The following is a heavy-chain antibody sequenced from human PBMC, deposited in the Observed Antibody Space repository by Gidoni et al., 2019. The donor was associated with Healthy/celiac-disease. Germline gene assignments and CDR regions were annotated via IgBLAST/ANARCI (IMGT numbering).Heavy chain of an antibody. Sequence: EVQLVESGGGLVQPGRSLRLSCAASVFPFADYAMHWVRQAPGKGLEWVSGISWNSGSIGYADSVKGRFTISRDNAKNSLYLQMNSLRAEDTALYYCAKDIDGSGSYSLEYYFDYWGQGTLVTVSS. D-gene: IGHD3-10*01. J-gene: IGHJ4*02. V-gene: IGHV3-9*01. CDR2: ISWNSGSI. CDR1: VFPFADYA. CDR3: AKDIDGSGSYSLEYYFDY.